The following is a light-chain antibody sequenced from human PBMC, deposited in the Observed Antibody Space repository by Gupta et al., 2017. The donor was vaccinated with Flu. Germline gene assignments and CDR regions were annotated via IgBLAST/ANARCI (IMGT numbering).Light chain of an antibody. J-gene: IGKJ3*01. V-gene: IGKV2-28*01. CDR3: RQALQNPLFT. CDR2: WGS. Sequence: DIVMTQSPLSLPVTTGEPASISCRSSQSLLHSNGYNYLDWYLQKPGQAPQLLIYWGSNRASGVPDRFSGSGLGTNVTLKNSRGEEEDVGVYYYRQALQNPLFTFGHGPKVDIK. CDR1: QSLLHSNGYNY.